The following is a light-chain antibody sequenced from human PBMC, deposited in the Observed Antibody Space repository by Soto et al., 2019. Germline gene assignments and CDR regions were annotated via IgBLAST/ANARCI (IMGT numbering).Light chain of an antibody. CDR3: QQRSN. CDR2: DAS. Sequence: EVVLTQSPGTLSLSPGERATLSCRASQSVSRNFLAWYHQKPGQAPRLLIYDASNRATGIPARFSGSGSGTDFTLTISSLEPEDFAVYYCQQRSNFGGGTKVDI. V-gene: IGKV3-11*01. J-gene: IGKJ4*01. CDR1: QSVSRNF.